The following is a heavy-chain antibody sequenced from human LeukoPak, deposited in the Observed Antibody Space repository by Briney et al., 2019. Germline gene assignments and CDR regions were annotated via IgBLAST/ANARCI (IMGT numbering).Heavy chain of an antibody. V-gene: IGHV3-9*03. Sequence: GGSLRLSCAASGFTFDDYAMHWVRQVPGKGLEWVSGISWNSGTIGYADSVKGRFTISRDNAKNSLYLQMNSLRAEDMALYYCAKSLGGITTYFDYWGQGTPVTVSS. J-gene: IGHJ4*02. CDR1: GFTFDDYA. CDR3: AKSLGGITTYFDY. CDR2: ISWNSGTI. D-gene: IGHD3-3*01.